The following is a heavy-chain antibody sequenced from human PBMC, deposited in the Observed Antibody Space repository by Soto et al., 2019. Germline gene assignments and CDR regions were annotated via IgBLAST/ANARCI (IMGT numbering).Heavy chain of an antibody. D-gene: IGHD2-2*01. J-gene: IGHJ3*01. V-gene: IGHV1-69*02. CDR1: GVTFSSYT. CDR3: RWLINGDSDGSDF. CDR2: IIPVLGVA. Sequence: QVQLVQSGAEVRKPGSSVKVSCKASGVTFSSYTISWVRQAPGQGLEWMGRIIPVLGVANYAPKFQGRLTIIADEPTSTVYMDLSSLRSEATARSYARWLINGDSDGSDFWGQGTFITVSS.